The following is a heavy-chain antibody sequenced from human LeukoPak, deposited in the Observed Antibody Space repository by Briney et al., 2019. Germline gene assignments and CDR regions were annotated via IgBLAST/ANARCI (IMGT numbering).Heavy chain of an antibody. Sequence: SETLSLTCAVYGGSFSGYYWSWIRQPPGKGLEWIGEINHSGSTNYNPSLKSRVTISVDTSKNQFYLKLSSVTAADTAVYYCARGANLDIAAAGTGCDYYYYYYCMDVWGKGTTVTVSS. D-gene: IGHD6-13*01. V-gene: IGHV4-34*01. CDR3: ARGANLDIAAAGTGCDYYYYYYCMDV. CDR1: GGSFSGYY. J-gene: IGHJ6*03. CDR2: INHSGST.